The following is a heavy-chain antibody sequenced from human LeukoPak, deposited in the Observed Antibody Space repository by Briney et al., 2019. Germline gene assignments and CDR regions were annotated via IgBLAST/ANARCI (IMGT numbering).Heavy chain of an antibody. CDR3: ARDREYYGSSGDYSGWFDP. D-gene: IGHD3-22*01. V-gene: IGHV3-11*01. CDR2: ISSSGSTI. CDR1: GFTFSDYY. Sequence: PGGSLRLSCAASGFTFSDYYMSWIRQAPGKGLEWVSYISSSGSTIYYADSVKGRFTISRDNAKNSLYLQMNSLRAEDTAVYYCARDREYYGSSGDYSGWFDPWGQGTLVTVSS. J-gene: IGHJ5*02.